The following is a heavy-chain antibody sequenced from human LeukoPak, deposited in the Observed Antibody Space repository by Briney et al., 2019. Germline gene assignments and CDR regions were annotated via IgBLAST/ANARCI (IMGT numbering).Heavy chain of an antibody. J-gene: IGHJ4*02. CDR2: IYHSGTT. CDR1: GASISSGYW. CDR3: ARDDTGVIRGIRFHY. Sequence: SETLSLTCAVSGASISSGYWWSWVRQPPGKGLEWIGEIYHSGTTNYNPSLKSRVTISVDKSKSQFSLKLSPVTAADTAVYYCARDDTGVIRGIRFHYWGQGTLVTVSS. V-gene: IGHV4-4*02. D-gene: IGHD3-10*01.